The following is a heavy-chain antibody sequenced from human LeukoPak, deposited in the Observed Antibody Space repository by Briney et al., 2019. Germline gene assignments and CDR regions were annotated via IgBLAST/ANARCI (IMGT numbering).Heavy chain of an antibody. CDR2: MNPNSSNT. J-gene: IGHJ4*02. Sequence: GASVKVSCKASGYTFTSYDINWVRQATGQGLEWMGWMNPNSSNTGYAQKFQGRVTITRNTSISTAYMELSSLRSEDTAVYYCARAPAPAAPFDYWGQGTLVTVSS. V-gene: IGHV1-8*03. CDR1: GYTFTSYD. D-gene: IGHD2-2*01. CDR3: ARAPAPAAPFDY.